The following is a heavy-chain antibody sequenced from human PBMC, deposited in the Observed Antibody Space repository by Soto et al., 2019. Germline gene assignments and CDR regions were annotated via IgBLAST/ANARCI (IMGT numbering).Heavy chain of an antibody. CDR2: ISASNGNT. CDR3: ARDSPPVVY. V-gene: IGHV1-18*01. Sequence: QVQLVQSGAEVKKPGASVKVSCKASGYTFTSYGISSVRQAPGQGLEWMGWISASNGNTKDAQKLEGRVTMTTDTSTSTAYMELRGRSSDDTAVYYCARDSPPVVYWGEGTLVTVSS. CDR1: GYTFTSYG. J-gene: IGHJ4*02.